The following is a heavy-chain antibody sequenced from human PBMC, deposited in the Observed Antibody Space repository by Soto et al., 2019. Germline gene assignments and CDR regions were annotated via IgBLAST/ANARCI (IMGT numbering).Heavy chain of an antibody. CDR3: ARWGHVLVVPAAFHY. CDR2: VNPSGGHT. CDR1: GDTFTDYY. D-gene: IGHD2-21*01. Sequence: QVQLMQSGAEVKKPGASVKVSCKASGDTFTDYYIHWVRQAPGQGLEWMGTVNPSGGHTTYAPHSLGRLTMPMSTSTSTPSISLTSLSSDYTALYYFARWGHVLVVPAAFHYWCQAPLFTVSS. V-gene: IGHV1-46*01. J-gene: IGHJ4*02.